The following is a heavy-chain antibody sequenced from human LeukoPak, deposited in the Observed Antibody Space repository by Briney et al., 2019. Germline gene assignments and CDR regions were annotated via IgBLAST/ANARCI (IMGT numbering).Heavy chain of an antibody. CDR2: IYHSGST. J-gene: IGHJ3*02. V-gene: IGHV4-4*02. CDR1: GGSISSSNW. D-gene: IGHD5-24*01. Sequence: SETLSLTCAVSGGSISSSNWWSWVRQPPGKGLEWIGEIYHSGSTNYNPSLKSRVTISVDKSKNQFSLKLSSVTAADTAVYYCARPCRDGYSSDAFDIWGQGTMVTVSS. CDR3: ARPCRDGYSSDAFDI.